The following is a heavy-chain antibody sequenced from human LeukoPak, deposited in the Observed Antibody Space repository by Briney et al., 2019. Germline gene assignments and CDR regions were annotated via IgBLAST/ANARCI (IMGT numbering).Heavy chain of an antibody. CDR1: GFTFSDYY. CDR2: ISSSGTYT. Sequence: GGSLRLSCAASGFTFSDYYMSWIRQAPGKGLGWISYISSSGTYTNYADSVEGRFTISRDNAKNSLYLQMNSLRAEDTALYYCARGNDNSWNYFDSWGQGTLVTVSS. D-gene: IGHD3-22*01. J-gene: IGHJ4*02. CDR3: ARGNDNSWNYFDS. V-gene: IGHV3-11*05.